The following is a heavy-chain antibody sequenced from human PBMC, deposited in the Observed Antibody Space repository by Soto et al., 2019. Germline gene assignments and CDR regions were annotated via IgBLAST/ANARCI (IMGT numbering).Heavy chain of an antibody. Sequence: QVQLVQSGAEVKKPGASVKVSCKASGYTFTGYYMHWVRQAPGQGLEWMGWINPNSGGTNYAQKFQGWVTMTRDTSISTAYMELNRLRSDDTAVYYCARDRLGSAMADYWYFDLWGRGPLVTVSS. CDR3: ARDRLGSAMADYWYFDL. D-gene: IGHD5-18*01. CDR1: GYTFTGYY. CDR2: INPNSGGT. J-gene: IGHJ2*01. V-gene: IGHV1-2*04.